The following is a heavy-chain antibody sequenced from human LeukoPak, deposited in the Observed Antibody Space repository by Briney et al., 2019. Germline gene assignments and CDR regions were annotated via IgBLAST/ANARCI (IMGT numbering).Heavy chain of an antibody. CDR1: GFTFDDYA. J-gene: IGHJ4*02. V-gene: IGHV3-9*01. CDR2: ISWNSGSI. Sequence: GGSLRLSCAASGFTFDDYAMHWVRQAPGKGLEWVSGISWNSGSIGYADSVKGRFTISRDNAKNSLYLQMNSLRAEDTAVYYCARSLRITMVRGVYFDYWGQGTLVTVSS. CDR3: ARSLRITMVRGVYFDY. D-gene: IGHD3-10*01.